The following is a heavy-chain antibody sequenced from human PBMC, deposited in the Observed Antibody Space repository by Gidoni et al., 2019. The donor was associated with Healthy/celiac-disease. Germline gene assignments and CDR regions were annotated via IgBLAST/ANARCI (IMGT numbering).Heavy chain of an antibody. CDR3: ASTRCSGGSCYRTVSPFDY. V-gene: IGHV1-69*01. CDR2: IIPIFGTA. J-gene: IGHJ4*02. CDR1: GGTFSSYA. Sequence: QVQLVQSGAEVKKPGSSVKVSCKASGGTFSSYAIRWVRQAPGQGLEWMGGIIPIFGTANYAQKFQGRVTITADESTSTAYMELSSLRSEDTAVYYCASTRCSGGSCYRTVSPFDYWGQGTLVTVSS. D-gene: IGHD2-15*01.